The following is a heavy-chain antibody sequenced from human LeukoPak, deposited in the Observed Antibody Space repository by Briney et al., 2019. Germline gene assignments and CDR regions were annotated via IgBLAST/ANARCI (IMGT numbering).Heavy chain of an antibody. CDR2: INPSGGST. CDR1: GYTFTSYG. Sequence: ASVKVSCKASGYTFTSYGISWVRQAPGQGLEWMGIINPSGGSTSYAQKFQGRVTMTRDMSTSTVYMELSSLRSEDTAVYYCARAPPTIAAAGTFDPWGQGTLVTVSP. CDR3: ARAPPTIAAAGTFDP. V-gene: IGHV1-46*01. J-gene: IGHJ5*02. D-gene: IGHD6-13*01.